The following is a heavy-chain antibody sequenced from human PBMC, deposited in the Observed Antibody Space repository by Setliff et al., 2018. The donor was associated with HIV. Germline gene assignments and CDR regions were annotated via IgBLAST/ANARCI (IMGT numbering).Heavy chain of an antibody. CDR1: RDSIRNGAYY. V-gene: IGHV4-39*07. Sequence: SETLSLTCTVSRDSIRNGAYYWGWIRQPPGKGLEWIGSIYYSGSAYYNPSFKSRVTLSVDTSKNQFSLKLSSVTAADTAVYYCARAEQLALGDYYYMDVWGKGTTVTVSS. J-gene: IGHJ6*03. CDR3: ARAEQLALGDYYYMDV. CDR2: IYYSGSA. D-gene: IGHD6-6*01.